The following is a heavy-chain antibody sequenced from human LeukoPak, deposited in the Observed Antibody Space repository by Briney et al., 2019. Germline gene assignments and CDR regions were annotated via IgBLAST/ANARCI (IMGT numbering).Heavy chain of an antibody. D-gene: IGHD6-13*01. CDR3: ARGYSSSWYINWFDP. J-gene: IGHJ5*02. CDR1: GGSINSNSYY. CDR2: IYHSGST. V-gene: IGHV4-39*07. Sequence: SETLSLTCIVSGGSINSNSYYWGWIRQPPGKGLEWLGSIYHSGSTYCNPSLKSRVTISVDTSKNQFSLKLTSATAADTAVYYCARGYSSSWYINWFDPWGQGTLVTVSS.